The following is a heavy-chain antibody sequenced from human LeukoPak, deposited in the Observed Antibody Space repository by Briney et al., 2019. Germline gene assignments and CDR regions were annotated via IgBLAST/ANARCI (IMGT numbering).Heavy chain of an antibody. CDR3: ARVGGYSYGYRVVSYFDY. CDR1: GFTFSSYS. J-gene: IGHJ4*02. V-gene: IGHV3-21*01. Sequence: PGRPLRLSCAASGFTFSSYSMNSVRRAPGKGLEWVSSISISSSYIYYAASVKGRFTISRDNAKNSLYLQMNSLRAEDTAVYYCARVGGYSYGYRVVSYFDYWGQGTLVTVSS. D-gene: IGHD5-18*01. CDR2: ISISSSYI.